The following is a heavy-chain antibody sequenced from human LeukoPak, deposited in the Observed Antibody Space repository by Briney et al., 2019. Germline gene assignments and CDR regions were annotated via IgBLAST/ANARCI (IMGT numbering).Heavy chain of an antibody. CDR1: GYTFTGYY. D-gene: IGHD6-19*01. CDR3: ARDTGGWDDYYYYYGMDV. CDR2: INPNSGGT. Sequence: ASVKVSCKASGYTFTGYYMHWVRQAPGQGLEWMGWINPNSGGTNYAQKFQGWVTMTRDTSISTAYMELSRLRSDDTAVYYCARDTGGWDDYYYYYGMDVWGQGTTVTVSS. V-gene: IGHV1-2*04. J-gene: IGHJ6*02.